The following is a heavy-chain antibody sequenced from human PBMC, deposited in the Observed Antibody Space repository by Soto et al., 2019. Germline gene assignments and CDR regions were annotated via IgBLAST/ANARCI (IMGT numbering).Heavy chain of an antibody. D-gene: IGHD1-26*01. V-gene: IGHV3-23*01. CDR2: ITSSGGST. CDR1: GFTFSSYA. J-gene: IGHJ4*02. CDR3: ARDAGGQSGNFIFDS. Sequence: EVQLLESGGGLVQPGGSLRLSCAASGFTFSSYAMSWVRQAPGKGLEWVSAITSSGGSTYFADSVKGRFTISRDNSKNTLYLQMNSLRAEDTAVYYCARDAGGQSGNFIFDSWGQGALVTVSS.